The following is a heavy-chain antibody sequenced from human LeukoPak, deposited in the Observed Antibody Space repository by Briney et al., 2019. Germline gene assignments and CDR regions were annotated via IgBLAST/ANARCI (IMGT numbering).Heavy chain of an antibody. CDR1: GYSISSGYY. CDR2: IYHRGST. Sequence: SETLSLTCAVSGYSISSGYYWGWIRQPPGKGLEWVGSIYHRGSTHYNPSLKSRVTISVDMSKNQFSLKVTSVTAADTAVYYCARYDSSGPAFDYWGQGTLVTVDS. CDR3: ARYDSSGPAFDY. D-gene: IGHD3-22*01. J-gene: IGHJ4*02. V-gene: IGHV4-38-2*01.